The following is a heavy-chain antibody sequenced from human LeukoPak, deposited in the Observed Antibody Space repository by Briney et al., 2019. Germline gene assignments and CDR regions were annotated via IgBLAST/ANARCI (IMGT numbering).Heavy chain of an antibody. CDR2: IKQDESEK. V-gene: IGHV3-7*01. Sequence: GGSLRLSCAASGFSFSDYWMTWVRQAPGKGLEWVANIKQDESEKYYVDSVKGRFTISRDNAKNSLYLQMNSLRVEDTAVYYCARATLQRYSYGLFDYWGQGTLVTVSS. J-gene: IGHJ4*02. CDR1: GFSFSDYW. CDR3: ARATLQRYSYGLFDY. D-gene: IGHD5-18*01.